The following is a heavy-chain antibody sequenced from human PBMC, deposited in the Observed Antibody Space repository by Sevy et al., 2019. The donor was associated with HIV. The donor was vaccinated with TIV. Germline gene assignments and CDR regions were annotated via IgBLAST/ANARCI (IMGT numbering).Heavy chain of an antibody. CDR1: GFTFSSYS. J-gene: IGHJ4*02. V-gene: IGHV3-48*01. Sequence: GGSLSLSCAASGFTFSSYSMNWVRQAPGKGLEWVSYISSSSSTIYYADSVKGRFTISRDNAKNSLYLQMNSLRAEDTAVYYCARDGVGVGATFDYWGQGTLVTVSS. CDR2: ISSSSSTI. D-gene: IGHD1-26*01. CDR3: ARDGVGVGATFDY.